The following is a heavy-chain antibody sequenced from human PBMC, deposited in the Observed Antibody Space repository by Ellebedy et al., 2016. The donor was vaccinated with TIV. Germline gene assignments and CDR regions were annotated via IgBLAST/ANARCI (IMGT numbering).Heavy chain of an antibody. V-gene: IGHV3-33*01. CDR3: AREAWAGDYYVDY. Sequence: PGGSLRLSCAASGFTFSSFGMHWVRQAPGKGLELVAIIWSDGGNKKYADSVRGRFTISRDNSKNTLYLQMNSLRAEDTAVYYCAREAWAGDYYVDYWGQGTLVTVSS. D-gene: IGHD4-17*01. J-gene: IGHJ4*02. CDR1: GFTFSSFG. CDR2: IWSDGGNK.